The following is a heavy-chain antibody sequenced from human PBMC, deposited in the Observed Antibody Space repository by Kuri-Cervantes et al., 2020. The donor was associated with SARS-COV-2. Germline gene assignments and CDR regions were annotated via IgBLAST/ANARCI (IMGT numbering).Heavy chain of an antibody. J-gene: IGHJ3*02. Sequence: SQTLSLTCAVSGYSISSGYYWGWIRQPPGKGLEWIGSIYHSGSTYYNPYLKSRVTISVDTSKTQFSLRLSSLTAADTAVYYCARALKGQIDAFDIWGQGTMVTVSS. CDR1: GYSISSGYY. V-gene: IGHV4-38-2*01. CDR3: ARALKGQIDAFDI. CDR2: IYHSGST.